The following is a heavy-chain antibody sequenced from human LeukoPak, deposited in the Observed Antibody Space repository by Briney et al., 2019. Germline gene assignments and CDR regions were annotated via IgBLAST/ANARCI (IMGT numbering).Heavy chain of an antibody. Sequence: SETLSLTCTVSGDSISSSYWNWIRQPAGKGLEWIGRIYTSGSTNYNPSLKSRVTISVDKSKNQFSLKMSSVTAADTAVYYCARGGYTAGAFDIWGQGTMVTVSS. D-gene: IGHD3-16*02. CDR3: ARGGYTAGAFDI. V-gene: IGHV4-4*07. CDR2: IYTSGST. J-gene: IGHJ3*02. CDR1: GDSISSSY.